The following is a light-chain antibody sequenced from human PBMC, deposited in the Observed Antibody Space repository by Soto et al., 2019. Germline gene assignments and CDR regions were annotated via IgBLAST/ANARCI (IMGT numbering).Light chain of an antibody. Sequence: EIVLTQSPATLSLSPGERATLSCRASQSVSSYLAWYQQKPGQAPRLLIYDASNRATGIPARFSGSGSGTVFTLTISSLGPEDFAVYYGQQRSNWPRRLTFGGGTKVEIK. J-gene: IGKJ4*01. V-gene: IGKV3-11*01. CDR1: QSVSSY. CDR2: DAS. CDR3: QQRSNWPRRLT.